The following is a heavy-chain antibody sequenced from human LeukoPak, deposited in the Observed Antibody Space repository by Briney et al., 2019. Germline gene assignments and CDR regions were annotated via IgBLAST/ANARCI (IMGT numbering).Heavy chain of an antibody. CDR2: IIPIFGTA. J-gene: IGHJ6*03. D-gene: IGHD5-18*01. CDR1: GGTFSSYA. Sequence: SVKVSCKASGGTFSSYAISWVRQAPGQGLEWMGGIIPIFGTANYAQKFQGRVTITTDESTSTAYMELSSLGSEDTAVYYCATAVDTAMVTAYYYYMDVWGKGTTVTVSS. V-gene: IGHV1-69*05. CDR3: ATAVDTAMVTAYYYYMDV.